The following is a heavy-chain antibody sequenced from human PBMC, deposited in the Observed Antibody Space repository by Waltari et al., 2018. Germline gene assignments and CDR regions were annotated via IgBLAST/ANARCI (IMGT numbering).Heavy chain of an antibody. V-gene: IGHV3-7*01. CDR3: AKSRGFEY. CDR1: GFTFSRSW. Sequence: EVQLVESGGGLVQPGGSLRLACGASGFTFSRSWMSWARQTPGKGLEWVANINYDGSQKYYVDSVKGRFTISRDNAKNSVYLQMNSLRVEDTAVYYCAKSRGFEYWGQGALITVSS. J-gene: IGHJ4*02. D-gene: IGHD2-2*01. CDR2: INYDGSQK.